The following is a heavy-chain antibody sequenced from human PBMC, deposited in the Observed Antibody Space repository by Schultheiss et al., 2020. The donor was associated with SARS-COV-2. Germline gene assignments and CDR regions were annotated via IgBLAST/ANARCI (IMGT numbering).Heavy chain of an antibody. J-gene: IGHJ6*02. CDR3: ARMIGIAAAGRSPLKNYYGMDV. V-gene: IGHV2-70*01. Sequence: SGPTLVKPTQTLTLTCTFSGFSLSTSGVGVGWIRQPPGKALEWLALIYWDDDKYYSTSLKTRLTISKDTSKNQVVLTMTNMDPVDTATYYCARMIGIAAAGRSPLKNYYGMDVWGQGTTVTVSS. CDR2: IYWDDDK. CDR1: GFSLSTSGVG. D-gene: IGHD6-13*01.